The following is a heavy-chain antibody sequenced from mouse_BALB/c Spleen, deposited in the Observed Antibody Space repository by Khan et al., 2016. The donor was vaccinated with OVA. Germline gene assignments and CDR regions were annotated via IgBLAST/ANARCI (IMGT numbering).Heavy chain of an antibody. Sequence: VQLQESGPGLVAPSQTLSITCTVSGFSLSNYGVHWVRQPPGKGLEWLGVIWAGGSPNHNSALLSRLSISKDDSKSQVFLYMNSLQTDDTAMYYCARAFYNGAWFAYWGQGTLVTVTA. D-gene: IGHD1-3*01. CDR1: GFSLSNYG. CDR2: IWAGGSP. J-gene: IGHJ3*01. CDR3: ARAFYNGAWFAY. V-gene: IGHV2-9*02.